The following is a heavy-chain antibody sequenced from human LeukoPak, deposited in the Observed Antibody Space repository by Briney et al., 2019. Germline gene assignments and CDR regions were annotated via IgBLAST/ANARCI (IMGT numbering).Heavy chain of an antibody. CDR3: ARETPFGDFDY. D-gene: IGHD4-23*01. V-gene: IGHV3-48*04. CDR1: GFTFSSYS. J-gene: IGHJ4*02. CDR2: ISSSGSTI. Sequence: PGGSLRLSCAASGFTFSSYSMNWVRQAPGKGLEWVSYISSSGSTIYYADSVKGRFTISRDNAKNSLYLQMNSLRAEDTAVYYCARETPFGDFDYWGQGTLVTVSS.